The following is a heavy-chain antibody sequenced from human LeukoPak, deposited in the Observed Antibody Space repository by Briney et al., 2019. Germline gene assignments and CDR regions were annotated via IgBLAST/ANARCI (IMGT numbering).Heavy chain of an antibody. CDR3: AREEAYSSSSGVDY. CDR2: INPNSGGT. D-gene: IGHD6-6*01. V-gene: IGHV1-2*02. Sequence: GASVKVSCKASGYTFTSYYMHWVRQAPGQGLEWMGWINPNSGGTNYAQKFQGRVTMTRDTSISTAYMELSRLRSDDTAVYYCAREEAYSSSSGVDYWGQGTLVTVSS. J-gene: IGHJ4*02. CDR1: GYTFTSYY.